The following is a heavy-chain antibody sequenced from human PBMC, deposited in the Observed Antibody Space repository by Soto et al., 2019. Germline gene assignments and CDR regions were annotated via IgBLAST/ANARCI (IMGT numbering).Heavy chain of an antibody. CDR3: ARDNGGNSGLSGWFDP. Sequence: QVQLVQSGAEVKKPGSSVKVSCKASGGTFSSYAISWVRQAPGQGLEWLGGIIPIFGTANYAQKFQGRVTITADESTSTAYMELSSLRSEDTAVYYCARDNGGNSGLSGWFDPWGQGTLVTVSS. D-gene: IGHD2-21*02. V-gene: IGHV1-69*01. J-gene: IGHJ5*02. CDR2: IIPIFGTA. CDR1: GGTFSSYA.